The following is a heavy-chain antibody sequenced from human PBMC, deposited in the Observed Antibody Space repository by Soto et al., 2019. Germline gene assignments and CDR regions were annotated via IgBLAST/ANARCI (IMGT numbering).Heavy chain of an antibody. CDR2: IWYDGSNK. V-gene: IGHV3-33*01. Sequence: PGGSLRLSCAASGFTFSSYGMHWVRQAPGKGLEWVAVIWYDGSNKYYADSVKGRFTISRDNSKNTLYLQMNSLRAEDTAVYYCARDDSTNGVYFIDYWGQGTLVTVSS. J-gene: IGHJ4*02. CDR3: ARDDSTNGVYFIDY. CDR1: GFTFSSYG. D-gene: IGHD2-8*01.